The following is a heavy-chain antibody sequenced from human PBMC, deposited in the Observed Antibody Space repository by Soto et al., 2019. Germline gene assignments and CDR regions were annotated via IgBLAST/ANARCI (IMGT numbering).Heavy chain of an antibody. D-gene: IGHD6-13*01. V-gene: IGHV4-31*01. CDR3: ARDRRSWYQGGFDY. Sequence: SETLSLTSTVSGGCISSGGYYSSWIRQHPGKGLEWTVYIYYSGRTYYNSSLRSLITISVDASKNQFSLTLCSVTAADTAVYYCARDRRSWYQGGFDYWGQGTLVSVSS. CDR2: IYYSGRT. J-gene: IGHJ4*01. CDR1: GGCISSGGYY.